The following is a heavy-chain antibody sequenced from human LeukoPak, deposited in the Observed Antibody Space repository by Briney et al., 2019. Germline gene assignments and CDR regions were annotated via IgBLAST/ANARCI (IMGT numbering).Heavy chain of an antibody. V-gene: IGHV5-51*01. CDR3: VRHRSDSGSSPIDF. D-gene: IGHD6-6*01. CDR1: GYTFTSYF. J-gene: IGHJ4*02. CDR2: IRPGDSDT. Sequence: GESLKISCKGSGYTFTSYFIGWVRQKPAEGLEWMAIIRPGDSDTRYSPSFRSQVTVSADRAINTAYLQWSSVKASDTAMYYCVRHRSDSGSSPIDFWGRGTLVTVSS.